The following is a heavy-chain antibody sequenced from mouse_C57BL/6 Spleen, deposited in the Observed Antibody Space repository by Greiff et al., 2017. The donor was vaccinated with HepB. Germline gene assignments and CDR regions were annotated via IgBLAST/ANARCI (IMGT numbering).Heavy chain of an antibody. Sequence: VQLQQSGPELVKPGASVKISCKASGYSFTGYYMNWVKQSPEKSLEWIGEINPSTGGTTYNQKFKAKATLTVDKSSSTAYMQLKSLTSEDSAVYYCASQTAQATTFAYWGQGTLVTVSA. CDR1: GYSFTGYY. V-gene: IGHV1-42*01. CDR3: ASQTAQATTFAY. D-gene: IGHD3-2*02. J-gene: IGHJ3*01. CDR2: INPSTGGT.